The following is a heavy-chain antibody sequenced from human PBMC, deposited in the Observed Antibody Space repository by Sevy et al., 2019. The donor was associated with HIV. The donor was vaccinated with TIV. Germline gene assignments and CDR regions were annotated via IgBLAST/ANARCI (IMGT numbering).Heavy chain of an antibody. D-gene: IGHD1-1*01. V-gene: IGHV1-18*01. CDR2: ISAYNGNT. CDR3: ARELERDYYYYYGMDV. CDR1: GYTFTSYG. Sequence: ASVKVSCKASGYTFTSYGISWVRQAPGQGLEWMGWISAYNGNTNYAQKLQGRVTMTTDTSTRTAYMGLRSLRSDDTAVYYCARELERDYYYYYGMDVWGQGTTVTVSS. J-gene: IGHJ6*02.